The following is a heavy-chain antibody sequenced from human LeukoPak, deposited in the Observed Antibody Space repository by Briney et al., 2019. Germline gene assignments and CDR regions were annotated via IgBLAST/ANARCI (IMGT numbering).Heavy chain of an antibody. V-gene: IGHV3-33*01. Sequence: GGSLRLSCAASGFTLSSHGMHWVRQAPGKGLEWVALIWYDGSKENYADSVKGQFTISRDMSKNTLNLQMNSLRVEDTAVFYCARDLSCGSLDLRGQGTLVTVSS. J-gene: IGHJ1*01. CDR1: GFTLSSHG. CDR2: IWYDGSKE. CDR3: ARDLSCGSLDL. D-gene: IGHD1-26*01.